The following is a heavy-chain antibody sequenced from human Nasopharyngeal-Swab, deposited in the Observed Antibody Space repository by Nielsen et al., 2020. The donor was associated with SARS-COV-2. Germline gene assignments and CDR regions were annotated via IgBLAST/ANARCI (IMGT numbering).Heavy chain of an antibody. J-gene: IGHJ6*02. CDR3: AKEAGYYDILTGYYLSLGYGMDV. V-gene: IGHV3-30*18. D-gene: IGHD3-9*01. CDR2: ISYDGSNK. Sequence: GGSLRLSCAASGFTFSSYGMHWVRRAPGKGLEWVAVISYDGSNKYYADSVKGRFTISRDNSKNTLYLQMNSLRAEDTAVYYCAKEAGYYDILTGYYLSLGYGMDVWGQGTTVTVSS. CDR1: GFTFSSYG.